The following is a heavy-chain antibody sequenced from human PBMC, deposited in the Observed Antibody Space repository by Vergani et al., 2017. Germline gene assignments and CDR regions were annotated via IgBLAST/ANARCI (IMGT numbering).Heavy chain of an antibody. J-gene: IGHJ4*02. CDR3: ARAYYYDSSGTFDY. Sequence: EVQLVESGGGLVQPGGSLRLSCAASGFTVSSNYMSWVRQAPGKGLEWVSVIYSGGSTYYADSVKGRFTISRDNSKNTLYLQMNSLRAEDTAVYYCARAYYYDSSGTFDYWGQGTLATVSS. V-gene: IGHV3-66*02. D-gene: IGHD3-22*01. CDR2: IYSGGST. CDR1: GFTVSSNY.